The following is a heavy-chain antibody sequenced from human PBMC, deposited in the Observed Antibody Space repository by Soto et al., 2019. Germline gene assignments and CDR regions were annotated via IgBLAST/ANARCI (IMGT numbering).Heavy chain of an antibody. CDR1: GFTFSSYA. D-gene: IGHD3-16*01. V-gene: IGHV3-23*01. CDR3: AKSDYDSDAFDI. CDR2: ISGSGGST. Sequence: GSLRLSCAASGFTFSSYAMSWVRQAPGKGLEWVSAISGSGGSTYYADSVKGRFTISRDNSKNTLYLQMNSLRAEDTAVYYCAKSDYDSDAFDIWGQGTMVTVSS. J-gene: IGHJ3*02.